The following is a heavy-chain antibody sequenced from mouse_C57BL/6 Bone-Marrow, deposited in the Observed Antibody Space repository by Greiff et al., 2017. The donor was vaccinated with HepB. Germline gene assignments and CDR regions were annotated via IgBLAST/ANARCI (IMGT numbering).Heavy chain of an antibody. CDR2: IWSDGST. V-gene: IGHV2-6-1*01. CDR1: GFSLTSYG. CDR3: ARHTHYGSRRGYYAMDY. Sequence: VQLQQSGPGLVAPSQSLSITCTVSGFSLTSYGVHWVRQPPGKGLEWLVVIWSDGSTTYNSALKSILSISKDNSKSQVFLKMNSLQTDDTAMYYCARHTHYGSRRGYYAMDYWGQGTSVTVSS. J-gene: IGHJ4*01. D-gene: IGHD1-1*01.